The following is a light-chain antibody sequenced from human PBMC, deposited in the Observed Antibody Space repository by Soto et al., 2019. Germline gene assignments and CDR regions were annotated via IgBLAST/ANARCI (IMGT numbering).Light chain of an antibody. Sequence: EIVMTRSPATLAVSRGERATLCCRGSQSVSVNLAWYQQRPGQAPRLLIYDAATRATGIPARFSGSGSGTDFTLTISSLQSEDFAVYYCQQRSNWPPWTFGQGTKVDIK. CDR3: QQRSNWPPWT. J-gene: IGKJ1*01. CDR2: DAA. CDR1: QSVSVN. V-gene: IGKV3-15*01.